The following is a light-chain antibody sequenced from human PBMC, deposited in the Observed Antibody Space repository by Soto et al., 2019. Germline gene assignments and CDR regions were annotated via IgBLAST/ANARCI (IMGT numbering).Light chain of an antibody. Sequence: EIVLTQSPATLSLLPGERATLSCRASQSVGSSLAWYQHKAGQAPRLLLYDPSNRATGIPARFSGSGSGTDFTLTISSLEPEDFAVYYCQQRSSWITFGQGTRLEIE. CDR3: QQRSSWIT. CDR1: QSVGSS. CDR2: DPS. J-gene: IGKJ5*01. V-gene: IGKV3-11*01.